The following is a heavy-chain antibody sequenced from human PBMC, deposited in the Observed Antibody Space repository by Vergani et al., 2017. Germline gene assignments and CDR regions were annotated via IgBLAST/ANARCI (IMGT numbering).Heavy chain of an antibody. CDR1: GGSISSSNW. Sequence: QVQLQESGPGLVKPPGTLYLTCAVSGGSISSSNWWSWVRQPPGKGLEWIGEIFHSGSTNYTPSLKSRVTISVDKSKNQFSLKLSSVTAADTAVYYCAGMGGYXEGVAFRSGYFDSWGPGILVTVSS. J-gene: IGHJ4*02. CDR3: AGMGGYXEGVAFRSGYFDS. V-gene: IGHV4-4*03. D-gene: IGHD2-21*01. CDR2: IFHSGST.